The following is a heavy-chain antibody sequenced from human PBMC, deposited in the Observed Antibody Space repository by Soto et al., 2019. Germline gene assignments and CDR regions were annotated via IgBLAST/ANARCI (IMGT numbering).Heavy chain of an antibody. CDR2: VYSTGTT. CDR3: ETVTKLVAPTDGNSAYFYEMEV. J-gene: IGHJ6*03. Sequence: SETLCLTCSLSVDAVISIYFYLTFIRQRPWNPLEWVGYVYSTGTTNYSPSLKSRVDMSVDTSENQFSLKVRSVTAADSAVYFCETVTKLVAPTDGNSAYFYEMEVWGNGNTVSVSS. D-gene: IGHD6-6*01. CDR1: VDAVISIYFY. V-gene: IGHV4-61*01.